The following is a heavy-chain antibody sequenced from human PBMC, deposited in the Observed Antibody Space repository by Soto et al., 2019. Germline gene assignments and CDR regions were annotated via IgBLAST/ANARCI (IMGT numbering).Heavy chain of an antibody. CDR2: IYYSGST. V-gene: IGHV4-59*01. J-gene: IGHJ4*02. D-gene: IGHD5-12*01. Sequence: PSETLSLTCTVSGGSISSYYWSWIRQPPGKGLEWIGYIYYSGSTNYNPSLKSRVTISVDTSKNQFSLKLSSVTAADTAVYSCARWVDGYNSKFDYWGQGTLVTVSS. CDR3: ARWVDGYNSKFDY. CDR1: GGSISSYY.